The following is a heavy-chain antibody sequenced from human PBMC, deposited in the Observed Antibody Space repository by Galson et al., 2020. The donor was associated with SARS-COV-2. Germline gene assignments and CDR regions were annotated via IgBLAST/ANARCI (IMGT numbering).Heavy chain of an antibody. D-gene: IGHD4-17*01. CDR1: GTSISSGSYS. CDR3: ARLHYGEYAPEAFDI. Sequence: SETLSLTCAVSGTSISSGSYSWNWIRQPPGKGLARIGYITHSGGTYYNPSLKSRVTISGDRSKNQFSLRLSSVTAADTAVYYCARLHYGEYAPEAFDIWGPGTRVTVAS. V-gene: IGHV4-30-2*01. CDR2: ITHSGGT. J-gene: IGHJ3*02.